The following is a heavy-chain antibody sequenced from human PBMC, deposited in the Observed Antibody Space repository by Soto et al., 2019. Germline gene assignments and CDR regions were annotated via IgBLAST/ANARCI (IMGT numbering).Heavy chain of an antibody. V-gene: IGHV3-23*01. D-gene: IGHD6-13*01. J-gene: IGHJ5*02. CDR1: GFTISSSA. CDR3: AKRGDSTSWYWFDP. CDR2: ISGTGTST. Sequence: EVQLLESGGGLVQPGGSLRLSCAASGFTISSSAMSWVRQAPGKGLEWVSAISGTGTSTYYADSVKGRFTISRDESKNTLYLQMSSLRAEDTALYYSAKRGDSTSWYWFDPWGQGTLVTVSS.